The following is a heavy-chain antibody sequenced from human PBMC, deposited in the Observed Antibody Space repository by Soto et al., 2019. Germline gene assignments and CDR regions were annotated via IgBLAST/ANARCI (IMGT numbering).Heavy chain of an antibody. CDR3: ARELTGYSYGPGEVY. J-gene: IGHJ4*02. Sequence: SENLSLTCAVSCGSISSAGFSWDWIRQPPGEGLEWIGYIYYSGGFLYNPSLKSRVTISLDRSKNQFSLKLTSMTAADTAVYFCARELTGYSYGPGEVYWGQGTLVTVSS. D-gene: IGHD5-18*01. CDR1: CGSISSAGFS. V-gene: IGHV4-30-2*05. CDR2: IYYSGGF.